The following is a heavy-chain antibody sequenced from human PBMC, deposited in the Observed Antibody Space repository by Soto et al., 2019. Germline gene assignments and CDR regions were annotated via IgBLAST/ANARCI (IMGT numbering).Heavy chain of an antibody. Sequence: QVQLVQSGAEVKRPGSSVKVSCKVSGGTFNIHGINWVRQAPGQGREWMGGIITAYGSTNYAQKFQGRVTITADDSTSTVSMELDSLRSEDTAVYYCARGAERLDYWGQGTQVTVSS. D-gene: IGHD1-26*01. CDR1: GGTFNIHG. CDR2: IITAYGST. J-gene: IGHJ4*02. CDR3: ARGAERLDY. V-gene: IGHV1-69*01.